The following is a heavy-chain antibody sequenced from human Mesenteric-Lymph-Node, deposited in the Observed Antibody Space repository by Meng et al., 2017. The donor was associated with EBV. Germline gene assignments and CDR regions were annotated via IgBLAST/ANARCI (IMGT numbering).Heavy chain of an antibody. D-gene: IGHD6-19*01. Sequence: QVQLQESGPGLVKPSQTLSLACAVSGGSISSGGYYWSWIRQPPGKGLEWIGYIYYSGSTYYNPSLKSRVTISVDTSKNQFSLKLSSVTAADTAVYYCARVEQWLLYFDYWGQGTLVTVSS. CDR2: IYYSGST. J-gene: IGHJ4*02. V-gene: IGHV4-30-4*01. CDR3: ARVEQWLLYFDY. CDR1: GGSISSGGYY.